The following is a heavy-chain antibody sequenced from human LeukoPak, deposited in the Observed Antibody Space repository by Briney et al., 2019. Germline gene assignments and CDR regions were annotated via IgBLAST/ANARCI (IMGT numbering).Heavy chain of an antibody. CDR3: ARLTVNWLDP. J-gene: IGHJ5*02. D-gene: IGHD4-11*01. V-gene: IGHV1-2*02. CDR1: GYTFTDYY. CDR2: INPKSGGA. Sequence: ASVKVSCKASGYTFTDYYIHWLRQAPGQGLEWMGWINPKSGGARSAQKFQGRVTMTRDTSINTSYMELSRLKSDDTAVCYCARLTVNWLDPWGQGTLVTVSS.